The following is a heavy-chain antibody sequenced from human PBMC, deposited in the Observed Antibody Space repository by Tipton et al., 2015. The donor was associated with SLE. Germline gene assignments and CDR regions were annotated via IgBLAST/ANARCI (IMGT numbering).Heavy chain of an antibody. J-gene: IGHJ5*02. CDR3: AREDLESFVLDP. D-gene: IGHD1-1*01. CDR1: DGSVTSSSYY. Sequence: TLSLTCTVSDGSVTSSSYYWSWIRQPAGKGLEWIGRIYSNGMTNYNPSLKSRVTMSVDTSKNQFSLKLTSVTAADTAVYYRAREDLESFVLDPWGQGTLVTVSS. V-gene: IGHV4-61*02. CDR2: IYSNGMT.